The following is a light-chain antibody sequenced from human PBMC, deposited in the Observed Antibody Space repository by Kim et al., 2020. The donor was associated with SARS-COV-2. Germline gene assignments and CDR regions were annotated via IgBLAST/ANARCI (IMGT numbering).Light chain of an antibody. Sequence: SPGERATLSCRASKSVSSSYLAWYQQKLGQAPKLLIYGASSRATGIPDRFSGSGSGTDFTLAISRLEPEDFAVYYCQQYGSSPLTFGGGTKVDIK. CDR3: QQYGSSPLT. CDR2: GAS. V-gene: IGKV3-20*01. J-gene: IGKJ4*01. CDR1: KSVSSSY.